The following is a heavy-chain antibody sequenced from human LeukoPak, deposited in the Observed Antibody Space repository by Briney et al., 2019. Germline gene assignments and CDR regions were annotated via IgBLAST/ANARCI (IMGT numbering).Heavy chain of an antibody. Sequence: GESLKISCKGSGYSFTSYWIGWVRQMPGKGLGWMGIIYPGDSDTRYSPSFQGQVTISADKSISTGYVTASSLKASDSAMYYCARCSDRFDSWGQETLVTVSS. CDR3: ARCSDRFDS. CDR2: IYPGDSDT. J-gene: IGHJ5*01. D-gene: IGHD3-10*02. V-gene: IGHV5-51*01. CDR1: GYSFTSYW.